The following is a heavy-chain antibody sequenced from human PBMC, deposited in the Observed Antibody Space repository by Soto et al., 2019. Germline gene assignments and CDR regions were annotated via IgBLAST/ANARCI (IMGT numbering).Heavy chain of an antibody. D-gene: IGHD5-18*01. CDR1: GGSISSYY. J-gene: IGHJ5*01. Sequence: QVQLQESGPGLVKPSETLSLTCTVSGGSISSYYWSWIRQPPGKGLEWIGYIYYSGSTNYNPSLKSRVTISVDTSKNQFSLKLSSVTAADTAVYYCARGGVDTANGNWFDSWGQGTLVTVSS. CDR3: ARGGVDTANGNWFDS. V-gene: IGHV4-59*01. CDR2: IYYSGST.